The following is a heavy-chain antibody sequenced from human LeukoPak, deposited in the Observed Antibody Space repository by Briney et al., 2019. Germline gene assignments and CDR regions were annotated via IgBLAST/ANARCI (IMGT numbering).Heavy chain of an antibody. CDR2: IYPGDSDA. V-gene: IGHV5-51*01. CDR3: ATHSAWLS. D-gene: IGHD5-12*01. J-gene: IGHJ5*02. CDR1: GYSFTNYW. Sequence: GESLQISCKGSGYSFTNYWIAWVRQMPGKGLELMGIIYPGDSDARYSPSFEGQVTFSADKSISTAYLQWSSLKASDTAMYYCATHSAWLSWGQGTLVTVSS.